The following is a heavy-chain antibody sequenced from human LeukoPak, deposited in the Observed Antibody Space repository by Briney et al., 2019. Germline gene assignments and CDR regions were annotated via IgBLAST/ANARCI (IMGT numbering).Heavy chain of an antibody. CDR2: ISWNSGSI. J-gene: IGHJ4*02. V-gene: IGHV3-9*01. Sequence: GRSLRLSSAASGFTFDDYAMHWVREAPGKGLERVSGISWNSGSIGYADSVKGRFSIYRDNAKNSMYLQMNSLRAEDTALYYCAKDSHYCTNGVCYQFDYWGQGTLVTVSS. D-gene: IGHD2-8*01. CDR1: GFTFDDYA. CDR3: AKDSHYCTNGVCYQFDY.